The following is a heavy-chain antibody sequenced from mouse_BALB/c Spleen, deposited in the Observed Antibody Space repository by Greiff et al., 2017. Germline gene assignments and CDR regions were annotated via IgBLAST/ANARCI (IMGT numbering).Heavy chain of an antibody. Sequence: EVQGVESGGDLVKPGGSLKLSCAASGFTFSSYGMSWVRQTPDKRLEWVATISSGGSYTYYPDSVKGRFTISRDNAKNTLYLQMSSLKSEDTAMYYCARGLRLRYYAMDYWGQGTSVTVSS. D-gene: IGHD1-2*01. CDR1: GFTFSSYG. CDR3: ARGLRLRYYAMDY. CDR2: ISSGGSYT. J-gene: IGHJ4*01. V-gene: IGHV5-6*01.